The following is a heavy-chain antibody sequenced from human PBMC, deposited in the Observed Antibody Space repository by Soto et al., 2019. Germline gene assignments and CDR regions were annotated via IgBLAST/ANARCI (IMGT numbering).Heavy chain of an antibody. CDR2: IYGGGTT. CDR3: VQTTGWPGFEF. V-gene: IGHV3-53*01. Sequence: EVQLVASGGGLLQPGGSLRLSCAASGFTVSSKEMTWVRHAPGKGLEWVSVIYGGGTTDSADSVKGRFTISRDTSKNTLHLHVHSLSAEDTAVYYCVQTTGWPGFEFRCQGTLVTVSS. CDR1: GFTVSSKE. D-gene: IGHD6-19*01. J-gene: IGHJ4*02.